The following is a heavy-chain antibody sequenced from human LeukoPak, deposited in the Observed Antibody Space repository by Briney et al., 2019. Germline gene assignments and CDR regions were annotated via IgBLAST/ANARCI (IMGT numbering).Heavy chain of an antibody. CDR1: GFTFSSYN. D-gene: IGHD3-22*01. CDR3: ARGGSSGYYGDY. J-gene: IGHJ4*02. CDR2: ISSSSNYI. Sequence: GGSLRLSCAASGFTFSSYNMNWVRQAPGKGLEWVSSISSSSNYIYYADSVKGRFTISRDNAKNSLYLQMNSLRAEDTAVYYCARGGSSGYYGDYWGQGTLVTVSS. V-gene: IGHV3-21*01.